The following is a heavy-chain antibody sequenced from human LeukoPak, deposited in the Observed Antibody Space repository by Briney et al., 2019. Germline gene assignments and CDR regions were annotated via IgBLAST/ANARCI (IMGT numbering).Heavy chain of an antibody. D-gene: IGHD1-14*01. J-gene: IGHJ4*02. V-gene: IGHV2-5*02. CDR2: IYWDDDK. Sequence: SGPTLVKPTQTLTLTCAFSGFSLRDSGVGVGWIRQPPGKALEWLGIIYWDDDKRYSPSLRTRLTITKDTSKNQVILRMTNMNPVDTATYYCAYVGGRLGTTPYYFNYWGQGTLATVSS. CDR3: AYVGGRLGTTPYYFNY. CDR1: GFSLRDSGVG.